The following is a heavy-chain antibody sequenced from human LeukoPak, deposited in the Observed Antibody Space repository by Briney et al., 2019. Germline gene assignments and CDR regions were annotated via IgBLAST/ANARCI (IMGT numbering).Heavy chain of an antibody. CDR3: ARDGIGVGVVAANRFYYYGMDV. CDR2: INPSGGST. D-gene: IGHD2-15*01. V-gene: IGHV1-46*01. Sequence: ASVKVSCKASGGTFSSYAIGWVRQAPGQGLEWMGIINPSGGSTSYAQKFQGRVTMTRDTSTSTVYMELSSLRSEDTAVYYCARDGIGVGVVAANRFYYYGMDVWGQGTTVTVSS. CDR1: GGTFSSYA. J-gene: IGHJ6*02.